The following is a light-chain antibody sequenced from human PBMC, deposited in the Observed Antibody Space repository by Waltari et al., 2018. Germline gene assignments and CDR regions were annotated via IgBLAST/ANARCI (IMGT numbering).Light chain of an antibody. J-gene: IGLJ7*01. Sequence: SVLTQPPSVSAAPGQRVTISCSGGRSNIGNHYVSWYRQFPGTAPKLLIYEDNERPSGVPGRFSGSKSGTSATLDITGLQAGDEADYYCGTWDSSLSGAVFGGGTHLTVL. CDR3: GTWDSSLSGAV. CDR1: RSNIGNHY. CDR2: EDN. V-gene: IGLV1-51*02.